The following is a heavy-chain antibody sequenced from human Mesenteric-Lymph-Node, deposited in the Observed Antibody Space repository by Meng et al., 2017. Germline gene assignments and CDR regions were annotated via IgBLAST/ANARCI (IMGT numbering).Heavy chain of an antibody. CDR2: IYYSGST. CDR3: ARVSMARGVIIFDS. D-gene: IGHD3-10*01. CDR1: GEPVSSANYY. Sequence: QEPLQESGPGLVRPSETLSLTCTVSGEPVSSANYYWSWIRQPPGKGLEWIGYIYYSGSTNYNPSLKSRVTTSVDTSKNQFSLKLSSVTAVDTAVYYCARVSMARGVIIFDSWGQGTLVTVSS. J-gene: IGHJ4*02. V-gene: IGHV4-61*01.